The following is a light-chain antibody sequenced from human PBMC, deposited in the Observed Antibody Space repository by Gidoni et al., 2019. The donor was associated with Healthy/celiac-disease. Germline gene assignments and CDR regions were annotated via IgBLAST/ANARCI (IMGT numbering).Light chain of an antibody. CDR1: QSVSSN. J-gene: IGKJ4*01. CDR3: QQYNNWGVT. Sequence: EIVITQSPATLSVSPGERATLSCRASQSVSSNLAWYQQKPGQAPRLLIYGASTRATGIPARFSGSGSGTEFTLTISSLQSEDFAVYYCQQYNNWGVTFGGGTKVEIK. CDR2: GAS. V-gene: IGKV3-15*01.